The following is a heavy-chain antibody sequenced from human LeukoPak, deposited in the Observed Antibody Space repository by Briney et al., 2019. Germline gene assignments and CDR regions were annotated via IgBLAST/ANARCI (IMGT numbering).Heavy chain of an antibody. CDR3: ARQYSSSWWRTPKNWFDP. D-gene: IGHD6-13*01. Sequence: PSETLSLTCTVSGGSISSSSYYWGWIRQPPGKGLEWIGSIYYSGSTYYNPSLKSRVTISVDTSKNQFSLKLSSVTAADTAVYYCARQYSSSWWRTPKNWFDPWGQGTLVTVSS. J-gene: IGHJ5*02. CDR2: IYYSGST. CDR1: GGSISSSSYY. V-gene: IGHV4-39*01.